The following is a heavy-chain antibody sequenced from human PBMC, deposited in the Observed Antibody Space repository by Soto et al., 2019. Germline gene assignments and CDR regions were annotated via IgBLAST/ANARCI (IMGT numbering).Heavy chain of an antibody. CDR1: GGSISNVY. V-gene: IGHV4-59*01. CDR2: ISYSGNT. J-gene: IGHJ4*02. Sequence: PSETLSLTCTVSGGSISNVYWSWIRQPPGKRLEWIGYISYSGNTNYNPSLKSRVSISVDTSKNQLSLNLTSVTAADTAVYYCARAPMVLSRSYFDSWGQGTPVTVSS. CDR3: ARAPMVLSRSYFDS. D-gene: IGHD2-8*01.